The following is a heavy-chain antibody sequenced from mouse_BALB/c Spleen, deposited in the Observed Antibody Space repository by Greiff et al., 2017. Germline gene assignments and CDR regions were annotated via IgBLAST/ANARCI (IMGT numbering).Heavy chain of an antibody. CDR3: RCYGNYGYFDY. D-gene: IGHD2-1*01. Sequence: EVQLQQSGTVLARPGASVKMSCKASGYSFTSYWMHWVKQRPGQGLEWIGAIYPGNSDTSYNQKFKGKAKLTAVTSASTAYMELSSLTNEDSAVYYCRCYGNYGYFDYWGQGTTLTVSS. V-gene: IGHV1-5*01. J-gene: IGHJ2*01. CDR2: IYPGNSDT. CDR1: GYSFTSYW.